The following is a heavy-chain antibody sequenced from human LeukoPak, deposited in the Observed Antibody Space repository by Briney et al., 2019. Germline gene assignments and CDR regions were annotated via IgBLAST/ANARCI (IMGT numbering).Heavy chain of an antibody. V-gene: IGHV3-23*01. J-gene: IGHJ4*02. CDR3: AKAPCSDGSCYQRSNFDY. CDR1: GFTFSTYA. CDR2: ISGSGGST. D-gene: IGHD2-15*01. Sequence: GGSLRLSCAASGFTFSTYAMSWVRQAPGKGLEWVSGISGSGGSTYYADSVKGRFTISRDNSKNTLYLQMNSLRAEDTAVYYCAKAPCSDGSCYQRSNFDYWGQGTLVTVSS.